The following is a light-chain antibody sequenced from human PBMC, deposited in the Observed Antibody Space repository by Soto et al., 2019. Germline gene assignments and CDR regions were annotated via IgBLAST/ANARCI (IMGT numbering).Light chain of an antibody. CDR2: GNN. V-gene: IGLV1-51*01. CDR1: SSNIGNNY. CDR3: GTWDSSLSAGI. J-gene: IGLJ2*01. Sequence: QSVLTQPPSVSAAAGQKVTISCSGSSSNIGNNYVSWYQQLPGTAPKLLIYGNNKRPSGIPDRFSGSKSGTSATLGITGLLTGDEADYYCGTWDSSLSAGIFGGGTKLTVL.